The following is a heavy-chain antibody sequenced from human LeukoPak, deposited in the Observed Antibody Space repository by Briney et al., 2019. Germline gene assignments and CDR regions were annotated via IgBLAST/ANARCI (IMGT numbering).Heavy chain of an antibody. CDR3: AKKEGSGYDYYYYYYMDV. CDR2: ISGSGGST. Sequence: PVGCLRLSSAAPGFTFSSSAMSWVPQALGKGLGRGSPISGSGGSTYYADSVKGRFTISRDNSKNTLYLQMNSLRAEDTAVYYCAKKEGSGYDYYYYYYMDVWGKGTTVTVSS. J-gene: IGHJ6*03. V-gene: IGHV3-23*01. D-gene: IGHD5-12*01. CDR1: GFTFSSSA.